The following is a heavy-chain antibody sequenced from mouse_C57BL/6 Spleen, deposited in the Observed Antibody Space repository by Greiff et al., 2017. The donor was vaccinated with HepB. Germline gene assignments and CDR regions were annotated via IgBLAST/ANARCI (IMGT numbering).Heavy chain of an antibody. CDR2: IYPRSGNT. Sequence: VMLVESGAELARPGASVKLSCKASGYTFTSYGMSWVKQRTGQGLEWIGEIYPRSGNTYYNEKFKGKATLTADKSSSTAYMELRSLTSEDSAVYFCARRTMIIYYAMDYWGQGTSVTVSS. J-gene: IGHJ4*01. V-gene: IGHV1-81*01. CDR1: GYTFTSYG. CDR3: ARRTMIIYYAMDY. D-gene: IGHD2-4*01.